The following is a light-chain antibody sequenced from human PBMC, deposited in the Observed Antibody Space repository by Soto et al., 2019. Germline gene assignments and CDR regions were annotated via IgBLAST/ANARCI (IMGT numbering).Light chain of an antibody. V-gene: IGLV2-14*01. CDR2: EVS. Sequence: QSVLTQPASVSGSPGQSITISCTGTSSDVGGYNYVSWYQQQSGKAPKLMIHEVSNRPSGVSNRFSGSKSGNTASLTISGSQAEDEADYYCSSYTSSRAYVFGIGTKLTVL. J-gene: IGLJ1*01. CDR3: SSYTSSRAYV. CDR1: SSDVGGYNY.